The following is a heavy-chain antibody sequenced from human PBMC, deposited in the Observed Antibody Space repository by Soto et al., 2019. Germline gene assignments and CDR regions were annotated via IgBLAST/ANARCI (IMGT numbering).Heavy chain of an antibody. CDR1: GGSISSGGYY. CDR3: ARGLRGYCSGGSCYHYYFDY. V-gene: IGHV4-31*03. CDR2: IYYSGST. D-gene: IGHD2-15*01. Sequence: SLTCTVSGGSISSGGYYWSWIRQHPGKGLEWIGYIYYSGSTYYNPSLKSRVTISVDTSKNQFSLKLSSVTAADTAVYYCARGLRGYCSGGSCYHYYFDYWGQGTLVTVSS. J-gene: IGHJ4*02.